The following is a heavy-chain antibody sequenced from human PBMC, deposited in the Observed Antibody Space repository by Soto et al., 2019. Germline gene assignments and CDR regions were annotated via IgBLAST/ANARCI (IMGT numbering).Heavy chain of an antibody. CDR1: GYTLTELS. J-gene: IGHJ4*02. Sequence: ASVKVSCKVSGYTLTELSMHWVRQAPGKGLEWMGGFDPEDGETIYAQKSQGRVTMTEDTSTDTAYMELSSLRSEDTAVYYCARVGNWNDDFDYWGQGTLVTVSS. CDR2: FDPEDGET. CDR3: ARVGNWNDDFDY. V-gene: IGHV1-24*01. D-gene: IGHD1-20*01.